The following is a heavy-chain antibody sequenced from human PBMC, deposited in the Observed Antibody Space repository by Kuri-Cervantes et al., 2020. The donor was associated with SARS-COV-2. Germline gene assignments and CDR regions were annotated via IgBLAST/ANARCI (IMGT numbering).Heavy chain of an antibody. CDR3: AKDLGGYDRGAFDI. D-gene: IGHD5-12*01. V-gene: IGHV3-30*02. Sequence: GESLKISCAASGFTFSSYGMQWVRQAPGKGLEWVAFIRYDGSNKYYADSVKGRFTISRDNSKNTLYLQMNSLRAEDTAVYYCAKDLGGYDRGAFDIWGQGTMVTVSS. CDR1: GFTFSSYG. CDR2: IRYDGSNK. J-gene: IGHJ3*02.